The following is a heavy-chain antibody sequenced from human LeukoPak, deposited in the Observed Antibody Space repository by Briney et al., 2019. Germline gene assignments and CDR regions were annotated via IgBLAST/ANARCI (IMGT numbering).Heavy chain of an antibody. CDR3: ARLVQSGLGEDDY. D-gene: IGHD3-16*01. CDR1: GYTFTDYY. CDR2: INPYSGET. V-gene: IGHV1-2*02. Sequence: PVASVKVSCKASGYTFTDYYMHWVRQAPGQGLEWMGWINPYSGETNSAQKFQGRVTVTRDTSISTAYMELSRLRSDDTAVYYCARLVQSGLGEDDYWGQGTLVTVSS. J-gene: IGHJ4*01.